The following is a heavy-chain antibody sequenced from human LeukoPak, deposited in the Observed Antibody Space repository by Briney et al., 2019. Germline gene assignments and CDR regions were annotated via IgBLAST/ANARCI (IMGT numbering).Heavy chain of an antibody. Sequence: SETLSLTCAVYGGSFSGYYWSWIRQPPGKGLEWIGEINHSGSTNYNPSLKSRVTISVDTSKNQFSLKLSSVTPADTAVYYCARGQPWFDPWGQGTLVTVS. J-gene: IGHJ5*02. CDR2: INHSGST. CDR3: ARGQPWFDP. D-gene: IGHD2-2*01. CDR1: GGSFSGYY. V-gene: IGHV4-34*01.